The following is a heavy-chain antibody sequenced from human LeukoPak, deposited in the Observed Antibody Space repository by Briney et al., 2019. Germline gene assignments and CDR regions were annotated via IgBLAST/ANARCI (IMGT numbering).Heavy chain of an antibody. CDR2: ISGSGGST. CDR1: GFTFITYG. CDR3: AKDQFQHLYDY. J-gene: IGHJ4*02. D-gene: IGHD5-24*01. V-gene: IGHV3-23*01. Sequence: GGSLRLSCAASGFTFITYGMSWVRQAPGKGLEWVSAISGSGGSTYYADSVKGRFTISRDNSKNTLYLQMNSLRAEDTAVYYCAKDQFQHLYDYWGQGTLVTVSS.